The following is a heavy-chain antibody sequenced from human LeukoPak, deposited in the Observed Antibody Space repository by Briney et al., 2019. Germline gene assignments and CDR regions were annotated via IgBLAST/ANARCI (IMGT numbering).Heavy chain of an antibody. Sequence: PGGSLRLSCAASGFNFNSYSMNWVRQAPGKGLEWVSCITSSSRQIFYADSVKGRFTISRDNSKNTLYLQMNSLRAEDTAVYYCARAVFGYSGYDYQLHYWGQGTLVTVSS. D-gene: IGHD5-12*01. V-gene: IGHV3-21*01. CDR1: GFNFNSYS. CDR3: ARAVFGYSGYDYQLHY. J-gene: IGHJ4*02. CDR2: ITSSSRQI.